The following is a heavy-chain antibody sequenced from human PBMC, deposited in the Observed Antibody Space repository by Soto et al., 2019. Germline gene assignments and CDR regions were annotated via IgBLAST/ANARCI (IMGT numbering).Heavy chain of an antibody. CDR2: IWYDGSNK. CDR1: GFTVSSYG. V-gene: IGHV3-33*01. J-gene: IGHJ6*02. CDR3: ARVIAARPYYYYGMDV. Sequence: XGCLRLSCAACGFTVSSYGMHWVRQAPGKGLEWVAVIWYDGSNKYYADSVKGRFTISRDNSKNTLYLQMNSLRAEDTAVYYCARVIAARPYYYYGMDVWGQGTTVTVSS. D-gene: IGHD6-6*01.